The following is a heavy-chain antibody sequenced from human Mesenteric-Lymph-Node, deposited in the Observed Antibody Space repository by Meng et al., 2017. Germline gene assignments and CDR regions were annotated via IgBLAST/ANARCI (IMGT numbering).Heavy chain of an antibody. V-gene: IGHV4-34*01. D-gene: IGHD2-8*01. J-gene: IGHJ5*02. CDR3: ARDARPNWFDP. CDR1: GGPFRGYY. Sequence: VHVQQWGPGLLNPSETLALTCGLCGGPFRGYYWYWILQPPGKGLEWIGEINHRGSTNYNPSLKSRVTISVDKSKNQFSLRLSSVTAADTAVYYCARDARPNWFDPWGQGTLVTVSS. CDR2: INHRGST.